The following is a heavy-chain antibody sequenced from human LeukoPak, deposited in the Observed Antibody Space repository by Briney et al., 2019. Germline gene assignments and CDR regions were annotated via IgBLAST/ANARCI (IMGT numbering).Heavy chain of an antibody. CDR1: GYTFTGYY. V-gene: IGHV1-2*06. CDR2: INPNSGGT. CDR3: ARSSWGSGGDY. D-gene: IGHD7-27*01. J-gene: IGHJ4*02. Sequence: ASVKVSCKASGYTFTGYYTHWVRQAPGQGLEWMGRINPNSGGTNYAQKFQGRVTMTRDTSISTAYMELSRLRSDDTAVYYCARSSWGSGGDYWGQGTLVTVSS.